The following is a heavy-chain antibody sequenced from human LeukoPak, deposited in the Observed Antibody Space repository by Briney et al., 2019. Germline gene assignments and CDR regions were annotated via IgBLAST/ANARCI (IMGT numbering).Heavy chain of an antibody. CDR3: ARGDCSGGSCYHLDC. J-gene: IGHJ4*02. CDR2: IYYSGST. V-gene: IGHV4-59*11. CDR1: GASISSHC. D-gene: IGHD2-15*01. Sequence: SETLSLTCTVSGASISSHCWSWIRQSPGKGLEWIGYIYYSGSTNYNPSLKSRVTISLDTSKNQFSLKLSSVTAADTAVYYCARGDCSGGSCYHLDCWGQGTLVTVSS.